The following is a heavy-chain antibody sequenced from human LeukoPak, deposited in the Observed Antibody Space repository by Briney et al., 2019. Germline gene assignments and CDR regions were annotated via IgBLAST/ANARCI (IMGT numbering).Heavy chain of an antibody. CDR3: AKRGYYYGSGSWIPYYYMDV. J-gene: IGHJ6*03. Sequence: GGSLRLSCAASGFTFDDYGMSWVRQAPGKGLEWVSAISGSGGSTYYADSVKGRFTISRDNSKNTLYLQMNSLRAEDTAVYYCAKRGYYYGSGSWIPYYYMDVWGKGTTVTISS. CDR1: GFTFDDYG. V-gene: IGHV3-23*01. CDR2: ISGSGGST. D-gene: IGHD3-10*01.